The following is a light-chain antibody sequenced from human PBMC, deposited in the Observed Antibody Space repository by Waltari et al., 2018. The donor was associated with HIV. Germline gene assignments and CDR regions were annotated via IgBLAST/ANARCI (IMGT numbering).Light chain of an antibody. J-gene: IGKJ4*01. V-gene: IGKV3-11*01. CDR1: QSVSSY. CDR2: DAS. CDR3: QQRSNWPPS. Sequence: EIALTQSPATLSLSPVERATLACRASQSVSSYLAWYQQNPGQAPRLLIYDASNRATGIPARFSGSGSGTDFTLTISSLEPEDFAVYYCQQRSNWPPSFGGGTKVEIK.